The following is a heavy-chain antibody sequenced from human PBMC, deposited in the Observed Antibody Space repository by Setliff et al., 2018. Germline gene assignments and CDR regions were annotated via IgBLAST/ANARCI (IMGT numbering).Heavy chain of an antibody. CDR2: INRNGAGT. CDR3: ARDLIRGAPNWFDP. CDR1: GLTFDDYG. D-gene: IGHD3-10*01. Sequence: PGGSLRLSCAASGLTFDDYGMNWVRQAPGKGLEWISGINRNGAGTGYSDSVRGRFTISRDNAKNPLFLQMNSLRAEDTAVYYCARDLIRGAPNWFDPWGQGTLVTVSS. V-gene: IGHV3-20*04. J-gene: IGHJ5*02.